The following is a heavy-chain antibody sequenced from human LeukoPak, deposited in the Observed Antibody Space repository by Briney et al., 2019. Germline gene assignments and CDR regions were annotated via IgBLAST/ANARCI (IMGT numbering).Heavy chain of an antibody. CDR3: ARFPGVVVPAAKAYYYYGMDV. D-gene: IGHD2-2*01. CDR2: IYDSGST. V-gene: IGHV4-59*12. CDR1: GGSISSYY. Sequence: SETLSLICTVSGGSISSYYWSWIRQPPGKGLEWIGYIYDSGSTNYNPSLKSRVSISVDTSKNQFSLKLSSVTAADTAVYYCARFPGVVVPAAKAYYYYGMDVWGEGTTVTVSS. J-gene: IGHJ6*04.